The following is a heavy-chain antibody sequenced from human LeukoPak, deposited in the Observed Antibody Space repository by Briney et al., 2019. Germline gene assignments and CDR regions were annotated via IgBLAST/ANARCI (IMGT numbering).Heavy chain of an antibody. CDR2: ISAYNGNT. D-gene: IGHD2-2*01. CDR1: GYTFTSYG. J-gene: IGHJ4*02. CDR3: ARDLSVVVPAANYY. V-gene: IGHV1-18*01. Sequence: ASVKVSCKASGYTFTSYGISWVRQAPGQGLEWMGWISAYNGNTNYAQQLQGRVTMTTDASTSTAYLELRSLRSDDTAVYYCARDLSVVVPAANYYWGQGTLVTVSS.